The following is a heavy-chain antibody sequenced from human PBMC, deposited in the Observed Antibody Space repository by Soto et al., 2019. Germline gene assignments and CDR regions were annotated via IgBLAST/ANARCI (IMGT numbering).Heavy chain of an antibody. CDR2: IYYSGST. D-gene: IGHD6-6*01. J-gene: IGHJ4*02. CDR1: GGSISSGGYY. CDR3: ARERASSSSGLPPILH. Sequence: KSSETLSLTCTVSGGSISSGGYYWSWIRQHPGKGLEWIGYIYYSGSTYYNPSLKSRVTISVDTSKNQFSLKLSSVTAADTAVYYCARERASSSSGLPPILHWGQGTLVTVSS. V-gene: IGHV4-31*03.